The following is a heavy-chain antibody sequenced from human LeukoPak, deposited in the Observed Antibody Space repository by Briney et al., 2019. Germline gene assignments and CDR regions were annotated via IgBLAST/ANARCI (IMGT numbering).Heavy chain of an antibody. J-gene: IGHJ3*02. Sequence: SETLSLTCTVSGGSISSYYWSWIRQPPGKGLEWIGYIYYSGSTYYNPSLKSRVTISVDTSKNQFSLKLSSVTAADTAVYYCARESWDTDAFDIWGQGTMVTVSS. CDR2: IYYSGST. CDR1: GGSISSYY. V-gene: IGHV4-59*12. CDR3: ARESWDTDAFDI. D-gene: IGHD5-18*01.